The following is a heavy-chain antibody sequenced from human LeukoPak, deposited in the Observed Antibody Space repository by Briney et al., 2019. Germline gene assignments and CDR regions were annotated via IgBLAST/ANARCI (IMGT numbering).Heavy chain of an antibody. Sequence: ASVTVSCKASGYTFTSYDINWVRQATGQGLEWMGWMNPNSGNTGYAQKFQGRITMTRNTSISTAYMELSSLTSEDTPVYYCARIAAAGNRRLNYWGQGTLVTVSS. D-gene: IGHD6-13*01. V-gene: IGHV1-8*01. CDR3: ARIAAAGNRRLNY. CDR1: GYTFTSYD. J-gene: IGHJ4*02. CDR2: MNPNSGNT.